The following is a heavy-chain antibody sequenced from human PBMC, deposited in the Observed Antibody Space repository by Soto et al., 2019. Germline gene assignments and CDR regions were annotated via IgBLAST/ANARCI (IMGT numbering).Heavy chain of an antibody. D-gene: IGHD3-9*01. CDR2: IKSKTDGGTT. Sequence: GGSLRLSCAASGFTFSNAWMSWVRQAPGKGLEWVGRIKSKTDGGTTDYAAPVKGRFTISRDDSKNTLYLQMNSLKTEDTAVYYCTTSTHKLRYFDWLLDYFDYWGQGTLVTVSS. CDR3: TTSTHKLRYFDWLLDYFDY. V-gene: IGHV3-15*01. CDR1: GFTFSNAW. J-gene: IGHJ4*02.